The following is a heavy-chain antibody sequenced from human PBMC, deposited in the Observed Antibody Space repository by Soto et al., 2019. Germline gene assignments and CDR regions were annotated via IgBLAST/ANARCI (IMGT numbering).Heavy chain of an antibody. V-gene: IGHV1-18*01. D-gene: IGHD4-17*01. CDR3: ARLYGDFELSYYYYYYMDV. Sequence: ASVKVSCKASGYTFTSYGISWVRQAPGQGLEWMGWISAYNGNTNYAQKLQGRVTMTTDTSTSTAYMELRSLRSDDTAVYYCARLYGDFELSYYYYYYMDVWGKGTTVTVSS. J-gene: IGHJ6*03. CDR1: GYTFTSYG. CDR2: ISAYNGNT.